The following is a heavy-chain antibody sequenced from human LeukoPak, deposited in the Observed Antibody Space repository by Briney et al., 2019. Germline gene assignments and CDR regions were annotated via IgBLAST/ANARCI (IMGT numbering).Heavy chain of an antibody. CDR3: ARQEYYDILTGYYRWFDP. Sequence: SETLSLTCTVSGGSISSYYWSWIRQPPGKGLEWIGRIYTSGSTNYNPSLKSRVTMSVDTSKNQFSLKLSSVTAADTAVYYCARQEYYDILTGYYRWFDPWGQGTLVTVSS. J-gene: IGHJ5*02. D-gene: IGHD3-9*01. CDR1: GGSISSYY. V-gene: IGHV4-4*07. CDR2: IYTSGST.